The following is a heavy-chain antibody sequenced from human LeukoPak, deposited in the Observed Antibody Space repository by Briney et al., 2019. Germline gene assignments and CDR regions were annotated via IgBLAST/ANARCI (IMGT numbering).Heavy chain of an antibody. CDR2: ISGSGGST. CDR1: GFTVSSNY. V-gene: IGHV3-23*01. J-gene: IGHJ4*02. D-gene: IGHD3-22*01. CDR3: AEPEGGYYDIRPD. Sequence: GGSLRLSCAASGFTVSSNYMSWVRQAPGKGLEWVSAISGSGGSTYYADSVKGRFTISRDNSKNTLYLQMNSLRAEDTAVYYCAEPEGGYYDIRPDWGQGTLVTVSS.